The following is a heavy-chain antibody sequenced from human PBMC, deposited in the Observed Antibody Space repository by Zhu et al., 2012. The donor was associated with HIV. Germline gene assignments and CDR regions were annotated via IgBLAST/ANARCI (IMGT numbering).Heavy chain of an antibody. CDR1: GFTFSAYS. V-gene: IGHV3-23*01. J-gene: IGHJ3*01. CDR2: ISGSGGRA. Sequence: EVRLLESGGDLVQPGGSLRLSCAASGFTFSAYSMSWVRQAPGKGLEWVSIISGSGGRADYADSVEGRFTISRDNSNNILYLQMNDLRAEDTALYYCAKALHLVVESALPRDALDVWAKGQWSPSLQ. CDR3: AKALHLVVESALPRDALDV. D-gene: IGHD2-21*02.